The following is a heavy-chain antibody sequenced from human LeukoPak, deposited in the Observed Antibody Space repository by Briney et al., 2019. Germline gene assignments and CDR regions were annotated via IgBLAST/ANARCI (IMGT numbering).Heavy chain of an antibody. J-gene: IGHJ4*02. Sequence: GGSLRLSCAASGFTFSDYYMSWIRQAPGKGLEWVSYISGSSTYTNSADSVKGRFTISRDNAKNSLYVQMNSQRAEDTAVYYCARRRGGYNSLDYWSQGTLVTVSS. CDR3: ARRRGGYNSLDY. CDR2: ISGSSTYT. CDR1: GFTFSDYY. V-gene: IGHV3-11*03. D-gene: IGHD5-24*01.